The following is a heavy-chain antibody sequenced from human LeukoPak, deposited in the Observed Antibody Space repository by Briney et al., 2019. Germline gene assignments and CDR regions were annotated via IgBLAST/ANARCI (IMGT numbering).Heavy chain of an antibody. CDR2: IYYTGST. CDR3: ASPLGGFDN. D-gene: IGHD3-16*01. J-gene: IGHJ4*02. CDR1: GGSISSYY. V-gene: IGHV4-39*01. Sequence: PSETLSLTCTVSGGSISSYYWAWIRQPPGKGLEWIGSIYYTGSTHYNSSLKSRVTMSVDTSKNQFSLKLSSVTAADTAVYYCASPLGGFDNWGQGTLVTVSS.